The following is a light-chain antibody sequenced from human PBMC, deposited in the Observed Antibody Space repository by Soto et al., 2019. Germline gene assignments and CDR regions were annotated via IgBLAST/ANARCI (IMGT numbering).Light chain of an antibody. J-gene: IGKJ4*01. CDR1: QSVSIH. Sequence: EIVMTQFPATLSVSPGERATLSCRASQSVSIHLAWYQQKPGQAPRLLIYDASTRATGVPARFSGRGSGTEFTLTVSSLQSEDFAIYYCQQYNNLPPLTFGGGTRVEIK. V-gene: IGKV3-15*01. CDR2: DAS. CDR3: QQYNNLPPLT.